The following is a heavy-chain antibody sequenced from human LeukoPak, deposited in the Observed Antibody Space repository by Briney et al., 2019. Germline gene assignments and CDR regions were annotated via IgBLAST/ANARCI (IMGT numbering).Heavy chain of an antibody. CDR2: IIPIFGTA. D-gene: IGHD3-3*01. CDR3: ATVAVRDFWSDYSNYYYMDV. J-gene: IGHJ6*03. V-gene: IGHV1-69*13. Sequence: SVKVSCKASGGTFSSYAISWVRQAPGQGLEWMGGIIPIFGTANYAQKFQGRVTITADESTSTAYMELSSLRSEDTAVYYCATVAVRDFWSDYSNYYYMDVWGKGTTVTVSS. CDR1: GGTFSSYA.